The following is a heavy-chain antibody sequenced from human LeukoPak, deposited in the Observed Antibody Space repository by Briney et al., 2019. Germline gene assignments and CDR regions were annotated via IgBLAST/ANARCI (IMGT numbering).Heavy chain of an antibody. Sequence: GGSLRLSRAASGFTFSSYTIHWVRQAPGKGLEWVSSISAVSTYIYYADSVKGRFTISRDNVEKSAYLELSGLTAHDTAIYYCARGGIAGRPVYYYYTDVWGKGTTVTVSS. CDR2: ISAVSTYI. CDR3: ARGGIAGRPVYYYYTDV. J-gene: IGHJ6*03. V-gene: IGHV3-21*01. D-gene: IGHD6-6*01. CDR1: GFTFSSYT.